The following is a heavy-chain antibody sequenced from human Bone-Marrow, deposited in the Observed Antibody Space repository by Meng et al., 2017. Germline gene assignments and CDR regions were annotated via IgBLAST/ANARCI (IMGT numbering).Heavy chain of an antibody. D-gene: IGHD2-2*01. Sequence: QVQLQESGPGLVKPSETLSLTCTVSGGSISTYYWSWIRQPPGKGLEWIGYIHYSGATNYNPSLKSRVTISVDTSKNQFSLKLRSVTAADTAVYYCARYCITTSCYAFDYWGQGTLVTVSS. CDR2: IHYSGAT. CDR1: GGSISTYY. J-gene: IGHJ4*02. V-gene: IGHV4-59*01. CDR3: ARYCITTSCYAFDY.